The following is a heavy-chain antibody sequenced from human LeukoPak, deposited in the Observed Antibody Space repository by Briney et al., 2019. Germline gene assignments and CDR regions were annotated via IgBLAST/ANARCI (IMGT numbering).Heavy chain of an antibody. V-gene: IGHV4-59*01. CDR1: GGSISSYY. CDR2: IYYSGST. D-gene: IGHD6-19*01. Sequence: SETLSLICTVAGGSISSYYWSWIRQPPGKGLEWIGYIYYSGSTNYNPSLKSRVTISVDTSKNQFSLKLSSVTAADTAVYYCARERAGMGLDYWGQGTLVTVSS. J-gene: IGHJ4*02. CDR3: ARERAGMGLDY.